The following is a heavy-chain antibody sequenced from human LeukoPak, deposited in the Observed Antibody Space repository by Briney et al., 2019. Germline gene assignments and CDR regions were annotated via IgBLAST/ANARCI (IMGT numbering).Heavy chain of an antibody. CDR3: ASPVDFWSGYYCY. V-gene: IGHV1-2*02. Sequence: SVKVSCKASGYTFTSYYMHWVRQAPGQGLEWMGWINPNSGGTKYAQKFQGRVTMTSPTSISTAYMELSRLRSDDTAVYYCASPVDFWSGYYCYWGQGTLVTVSS. J-gene: IGHJ4*02. CDR2: INPNSGGT. CDR1: GYTFTSYY. D-gene: IGHD3-3*01.